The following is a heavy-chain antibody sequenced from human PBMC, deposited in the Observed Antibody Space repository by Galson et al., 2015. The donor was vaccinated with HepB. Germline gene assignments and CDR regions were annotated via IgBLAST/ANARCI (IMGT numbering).Heavy chain of an antibody. CDR3: ARENDRSGFYPTDC. Sequence: SLRLSCASSGFTFSNHWMSWVRRAPGKRPEWVANLNQYGSVMYYVDSVKGRFTISRDNAKNSLYLQMNSLRAEDTAVYFCARENDRSGFYPTDCWGQGTLVTVSS. CDR1: GFTFSNHW. V-gene: IGHV3-7*03. J-gene: IGHJ4*02. CDR2: LNQYGSVM. D-gene: IGHD3-22*01.